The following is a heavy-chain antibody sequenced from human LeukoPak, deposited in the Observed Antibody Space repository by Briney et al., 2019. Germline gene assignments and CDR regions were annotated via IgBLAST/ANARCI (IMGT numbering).Heavy chain of an antibody. CDR3: ARGHPNYLDS. D-gene: IGHD2-8*01. J-gene: IGHJ4*02. CDR2: ITWNSATI. CDR1: GYIFHDFV. Sequence: GGSLRLSCAASGYIFHDFVMHWVRHRPGKGLEWVAGITWNSATIGYAGSVRGRFTISRDNAKKSVHLQMNSLTTDDTALYYRARGHPNYLDSWGPGTPVTVSS. V-gene: IGHV3-9*01.